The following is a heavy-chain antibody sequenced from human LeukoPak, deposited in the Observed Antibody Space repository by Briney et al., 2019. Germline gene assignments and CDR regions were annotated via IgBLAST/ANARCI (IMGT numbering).Heavy chain of an antibody. CDR2: IKSKTDGGTT. J-gene: IGHJ3*02. Sequence: GGSLRLSCAASGFTFSSYSMNWVRQAPGKGLEWVGRIKSKTDGGTTDYAAPVKGRFTISRDDSKNTLYLQMNSLKTEDTAVYYCTTDLITVTTEAFDIWGQGTMVTVSS. V-gene: IGHV3-15*01. CDR1: GFTFSSYS. D-gene: IGHD4-17*01. CDR3: TTDLITVTTEAFDI.